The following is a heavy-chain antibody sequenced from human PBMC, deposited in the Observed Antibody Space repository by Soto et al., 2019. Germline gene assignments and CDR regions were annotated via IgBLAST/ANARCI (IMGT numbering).Heavy chain of an antibody. J-gene: IGHJ6*02. CDR3: ARGKSIFYGIDV. D-gene: IGHD2-15*01. V-gene: IGHV3-11*01. Sequence: GGSLRLSCAASGFTFSDYYISWIRQAPWKGLEWVSYISSSGTIIYHADSVKGRFTISRDNAKNSLFLQMNSLRAEDTAVYYCARGKSIFYGIDVWGQGTTVTVSS. CDR1: GFTFSDYY. CDR2: ISSSGTII.